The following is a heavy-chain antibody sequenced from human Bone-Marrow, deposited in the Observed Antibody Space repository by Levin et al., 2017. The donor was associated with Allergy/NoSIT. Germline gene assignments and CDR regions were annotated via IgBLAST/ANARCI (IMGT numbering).Heavy chain of an antibody. Sequence: GGSLRLSCAASGFTFSSYWMSWVRQAPGKGLEWVANIKQDGSEKYYVDSVKGRFTISRDNAKNSLYLQMNSLRAEDTAVYYCARGLKTVVTQGAEYFQHWGQGTLVTVSS. CDR3: ARGLKTVVTQGAEYFQH. J-gene: IGHJ1*01. CDR2: IKQDGSEK. V-gene: IGHV3-7*01. D-gene: IGHD4-23*01. CDR1: GFTFSSYW.